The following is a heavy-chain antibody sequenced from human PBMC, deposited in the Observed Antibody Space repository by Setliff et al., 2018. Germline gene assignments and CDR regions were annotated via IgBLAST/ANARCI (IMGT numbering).Heavy chain of an antibody. V-gene: IGHV4-39*01. CDR1: GGSVSSTSYY. J-gene: IGHJ5*01. Sequence: PSETLSLTCTVSGGSVSSTSYYWGWIRQPPGKGLEWIGTTYYTGTTYYSPSLKSRVTISVDTSKNQFSLRLTSVTAADTAIYYCASRTTGPGGWFDYWGQGALVTVSS. CDR3: ASRTTGPGGWFDY. D-gene: IGHD1-1*01. CDR2: TYYTGTT.